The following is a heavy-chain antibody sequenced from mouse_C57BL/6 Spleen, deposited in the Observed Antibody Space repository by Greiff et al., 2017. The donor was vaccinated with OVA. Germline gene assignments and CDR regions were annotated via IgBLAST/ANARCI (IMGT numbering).Heavy chain of an antibody. D-gene: IGHD2-5*01. CDR2: IDPSDSYT. CDR1: GYTFTSYW. V-gene: IGHV1-69*01. J-gene: IGHJ2*01. Sequence: QVQLQQPGAELVMPGASVKLSCKASGYTFTSYWMHWVKQRPGQGLEWIGEIDPSDSYTNYNQKFKGKSTLTVDKSSSTAYMQLSSLTSEDSAVYYCARAGSNYDLTFDYWGQGTTLTVSS. CDR3: ARAGSNYDLTFDY.